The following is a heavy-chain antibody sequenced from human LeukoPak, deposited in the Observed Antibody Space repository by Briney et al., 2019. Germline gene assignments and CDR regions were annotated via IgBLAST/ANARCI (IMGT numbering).Heavy chain of an antibody. V-gene: IGHV4-61*02. Sequence: SQTLSLTCTVSGDSISSGTHYWSWIRQPAGKGLEWIGRIHTSGSTNYNPSLKSRVTISVDTSKNQFSLKLSSVTAADTAVYYCARERRGRIVGATGGAFDYWGQGTLVTVSS. D-gene: IGHD1-26*01. CDR1: GDSISSGTHY. J-gene: IGHJ4*02. CDR3: ARERRGRIVGATGGAFDY. CDR2: IHTSGST.